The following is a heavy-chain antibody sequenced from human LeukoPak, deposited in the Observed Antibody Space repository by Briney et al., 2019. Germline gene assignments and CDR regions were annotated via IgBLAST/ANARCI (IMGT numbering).Heavy chain of an antibody. CDR2: IYYSGNT. V-gene: IGHV4-31*03. Sequence: SETLSLTCTVSGGSISSGDYYWNWIRQHPGKGLEWTGSIYYSGNTYYNPSLNSRATISVDTSKNQFSLKLSSVTAADAAMYYCARDGVYESSGYDAFDIWGQGTMVTVSS. D-gene: IGHD3-22*01. CDR3: ARDGVYESSGYDAFDI. J-gene: IGHJ3*02. CDR1: GGSISSGDYY.